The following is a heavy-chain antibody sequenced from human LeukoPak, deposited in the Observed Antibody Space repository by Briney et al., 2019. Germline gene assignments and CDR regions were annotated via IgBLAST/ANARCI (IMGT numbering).Heavy chain of an antibody. V-gene: IGHV4-61*05. CDR1: GGSIISSSYY. CDR3: ARSRESSGYRP. J-gene: IGHJ5*02. CDR2: IYYSGST. Sequence: SETLSLTCTVSGGSIISSSYYWGWIRQPPGKGLEWIGYIYYSGSTNYNPSLKSRVTISVDTSKNQFSLKLSSVTAADTAVYYCARSRESSGYRPWGQGTLVTVSS. D-gene: IGHD3-22*01.